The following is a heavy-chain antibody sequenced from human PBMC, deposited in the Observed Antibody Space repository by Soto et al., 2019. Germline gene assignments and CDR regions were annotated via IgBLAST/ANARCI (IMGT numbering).Heavy chain of an antibody. Sequence: GGFLRLSCAASGFPFSHYGIHWVRQAPDKGLEWVAVIWNDGSKKYYAESVKGRFTISRDDSEKTVYLEMNSLRAEDTAIYYCARDRDWAFDYWGQGTQVT. J-gene: IGHJ4*02. V-gene: IGHV3-33*01. CDR3: ARDRDWAFDY. CDR2: IWNDGSKK. CDR1: GFPFSHYG. D-gene: IGHD3-9*01.